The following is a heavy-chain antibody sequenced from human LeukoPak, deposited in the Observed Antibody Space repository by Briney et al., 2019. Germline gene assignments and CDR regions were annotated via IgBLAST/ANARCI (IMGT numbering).Heavy chain of an antibody. D-gene: IGHD6-19*01. V-gene: IGHV3-30-3*01. CDR2: ISYDGSNK. CDR3: ARDDGWFGSSGWGADY. CDR1: GFSFSSYG. Sequence: PGGSLRLSCAASGFSFSSYGMHWVRQAPGKGLEWVAVISYDGSNKYYADSVKGRFTISRDNSKNTLYLQMNSLRAEDTAVYHCARDDGWFGSSGWGADYWGQGTLVSVSS. J-gene: IGHJ4*02.